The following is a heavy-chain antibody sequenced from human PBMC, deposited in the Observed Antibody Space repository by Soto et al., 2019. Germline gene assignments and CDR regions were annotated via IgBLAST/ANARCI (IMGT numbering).Heavy chain of an antibody. CDR2: IYYSGST. Sequence: SETLSLTCTVSGGSISSGGDYWSWIPPHPGKGLEWIGYIYYSGSTYYNPSLKSRVTISVDTSKNQFSLKLSSVTAAYRAVYYCARVRGAGAIVYYYYMDVWGKGTTVTVSS. J-gene: IGHJ6*03. CDR1: GGSISSGGDY. CDR3: ARVRGAGAIVYYYYMDV. V-gene: IGHV4-31*02. D-gene: IGHD2-15*01.